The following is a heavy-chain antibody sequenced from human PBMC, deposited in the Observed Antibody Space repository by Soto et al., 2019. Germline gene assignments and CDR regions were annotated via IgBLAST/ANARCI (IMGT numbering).Heavy chain of an antibody. CDR1: GFTVSSNY. V-gene: IGHV3-66*01. CDR2: IYSGGST. CDR3: AISRRGDYFKYLDY. Sequence: GGSLRLSCAASGFTVSSNYMSWVRQAPGKGLEWVSVIYSGGSTYYADSVKGRFTISRDNSKNTLYLQMNSLRAEDTAAYYCAISRRGDYFKYLDYWGQGTLVTVSS. J-gene: IGHJ4*02. D-gene: IGHD4-17*01.